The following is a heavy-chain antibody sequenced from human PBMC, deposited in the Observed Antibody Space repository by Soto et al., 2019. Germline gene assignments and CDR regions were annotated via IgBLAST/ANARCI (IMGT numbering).Heavy chain of an antibody. J-gene: IGHJ4*02. CDR1: GFSRSTAGVA. CDR3: AHTHYGNYFDY. D-gene: IGHD4-17*01. CDR2: IYWDDDK. V-gene: IGHV2-5*02. Sequence: QITLKESGPTLVKPTQTLTLTCTFSGFSRSTAGVAVGWIRQPPGKALDWLALIYWDDDKRYSPSLKSRLTITKDTSKNQVVLTLTNMDPVDTATYYCAHTHYGNYFDYWGQGTLVTVSP.